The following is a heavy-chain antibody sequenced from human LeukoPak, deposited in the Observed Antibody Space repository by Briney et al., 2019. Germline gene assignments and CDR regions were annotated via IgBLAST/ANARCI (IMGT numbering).Heavy chain of an antibody. D-gene: IGHD1-26*01. CDR3: AKGLVGEARHEAFDI. J-gene: IGHJ3*02. CDR1: GFTFSTYA. CDR2: IGSSGTT. V-gene: IGHV3-23*05. Sequence: PGGSLRLSCAASGFTFSTYAMNWVRQTQGRGLEWVSVIGSSGTTYYRDSVRGRFTISRDNSENTVYLQMNSLRAEDTAVYYCAKGLVGEARHEAFDIWGQGTVVTVSS.